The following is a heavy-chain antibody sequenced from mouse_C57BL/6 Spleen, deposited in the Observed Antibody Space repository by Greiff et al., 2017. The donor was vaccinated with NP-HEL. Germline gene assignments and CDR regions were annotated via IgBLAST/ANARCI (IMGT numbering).Heavy chain of an antibody. CDR1: GYTFTSYT. CDR2: INPSSGYT. J-gene: IGHJ3*01. V-gene: IGHV1-4*01. D-gene: IGHD2-4*01. CDR3: ARADYDSPFAY. Sequence: VQLQQSGAELARPGASVKMSCKASGYTFTSYTMHWVKQRPGQGLEWIGYINPSSGYTKYNQKFKDKATLTADKSYSTAYMQLSSLTSADSAVYYCARADYDSPFAYWGQGTLVTVSA.